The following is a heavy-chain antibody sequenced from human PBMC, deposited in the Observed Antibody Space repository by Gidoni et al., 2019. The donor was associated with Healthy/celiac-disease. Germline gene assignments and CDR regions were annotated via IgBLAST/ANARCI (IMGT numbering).Heavy chain of an antibody. CDR2: INHSGST. CDR1: GGSFSGYY. V-gene: IGHV4-34*01. Sequence: QVQLQQWGAGLLKPSETLSLTCAVYGGSFSGYYWSWIRQPPGKGLEWSGEINHSGSTNYNPSLKSRVTISVYTSKTQFSLKLSSVTAADTAVYYCARGRVGGGYSYGFDYWGQGTLVTVSS. D-gene: IGHD5-18*01. CDR3: ARGRVGGGYSYGFDY. J-gene: IGHJ4*02.